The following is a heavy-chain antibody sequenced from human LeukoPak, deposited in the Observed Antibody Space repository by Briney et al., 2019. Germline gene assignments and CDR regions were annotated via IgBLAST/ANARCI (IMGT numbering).Heavy chain of an antibody. J-gene: IGHJ5*02. CDR2: IYDSGST. D-gene: IGHD4-17*01. CDR1: GGSISSNNYF. Sequence: ETLSLTCTVSGGSISSNNYFWGWIRQPPGRGLEWIGSIYDSGSTYYNPSLKSRVTISVDTSKNQFSLKLNSVTAADTAVYYCASKTTVSPHWFDPWGQGTLVTVSS. V-gene: IGHV4-39*01. CDR3: ASKTTVSPHWFDP.